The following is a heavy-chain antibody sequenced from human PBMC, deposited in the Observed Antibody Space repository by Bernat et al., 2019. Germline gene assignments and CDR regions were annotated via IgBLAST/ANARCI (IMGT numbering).Heavy chain of an antibody. V-gene: IGHV1-24*01. D-gene: IGHD6-19*01. CDR1: GYTLTELS. CDR2: CDPEAGET. J-gene: IGHJ5*01. Sequence: QVQLVQSGAEVKKPGASVKVSCKVSGYTLTELSMHWVRQDPGKGLEWMGGCDPEAGETIYAPKVQGRVTMTVDTSTDTAYMELSSLRSEDTAVYYWATPYSSGWFDSWGQGPLVTVSS. CDR3: ATPYSSGWFDS.